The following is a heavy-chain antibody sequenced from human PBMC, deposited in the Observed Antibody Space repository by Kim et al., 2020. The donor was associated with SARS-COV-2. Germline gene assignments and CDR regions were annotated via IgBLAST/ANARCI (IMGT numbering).Heavy chain of an antibody. CDR2: IRSKAYGGTT. D-gene: IGHD6-13*01. J-gene: IGHJ5*02. CDR3: TTGIAAAGTFPWFDP. Sequence: GGSLRLSCTASGFTFGDYAMSWFRQAPGKGLEWVGFIRSKAYGGTTEYAASVKGRFTISRDDSKSIAYLQMNSLKTEDTAVYYCTTGIAAAGTFPWFDPWGQGTLVTVSS. CDR1: GFTFGDYA. V-gene: IGHV3-49*03.